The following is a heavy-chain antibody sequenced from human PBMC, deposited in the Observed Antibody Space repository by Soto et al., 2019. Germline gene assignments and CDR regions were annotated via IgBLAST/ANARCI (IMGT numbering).Heavy chain of an antibody. CDR1: GFTFSSYG. D-gene: IGHD2-21*02. J-gene: IGHJ6*02. CDR2: ISYDESYN. V-gene: IGHV3-30*18. Sequence: QVQLVESGGGVVQPGRSLRLSCAASGFTFSSYGMHWVRQAPGKGLEWVAVISYDESYNYYADSVKGRFTISRDNSKNTLYLQMNSLRAEDTAVYYCANTPSTSRDFYYLYGMAVWGQGTTVTVSS. CDR3: ANTPSTSRDFYYLYGMAV.